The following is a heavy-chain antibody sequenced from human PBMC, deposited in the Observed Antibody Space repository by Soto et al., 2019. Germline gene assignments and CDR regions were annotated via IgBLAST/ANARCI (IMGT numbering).Heavy chain of an antibody. V-gene: IGHV3-30-3*01. CDR2: ISYDGSNK. Sequence: QVQLVESGGGVVQPGRSLRLSCAASGFTFSSYAMHWVRQAPGKGLEWVAVISYDGSNKYYADSVKGRFTISRDNSKNTRYLQMNSLRAEDTAVYYCARDSPYSSGWYQPWTYYYYGMDVWGQGTTVTVSS. CDR1: GFTFSSYA. D-gene: IGHD6-19*01. CDR3: ARDSPYSSGWYQPWTYYYYGMDV. J-gene: IGHJ6*02.